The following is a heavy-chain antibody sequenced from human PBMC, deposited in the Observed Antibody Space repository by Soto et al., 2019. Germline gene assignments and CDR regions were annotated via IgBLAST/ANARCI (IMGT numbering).Heavy chain of an antibody. CDR2: IHYNGNT. CDR3: AREGNLGRWIQPLDS. Sequence: ETLSLTCTVSGGSVSSGSYYWSWIRQPPGKGLEWIGNIHYNGNTNYSPSLKSRVTISVDTSKNHFSLKLISVTTADTAVYFCAREGNLGRWIQPLDSWGQGTLVTVSS. D-gene: IGHD2-2*03. J-gene: IGHJ4*02. CDR1: GGSVSSGSYY. V-gene: IGHV4-61*03.